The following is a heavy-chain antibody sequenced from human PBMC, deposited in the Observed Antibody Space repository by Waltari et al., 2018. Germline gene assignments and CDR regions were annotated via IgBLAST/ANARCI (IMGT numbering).Heavy chain of an antibody. CDR3: AKSRGSSYGTEYLDY. Sequence: EVQLLESGGGLVQPGGSLRLSCAASGFPFRSYAMNWVRQAPGKGLEWVSLITGSGDSTYYADSVKGRFTVSRDNSKNTLYLQMNSLRAEDTAVYYCAKSRGSSYGTEYLDYWGQGTLVTVSS. CDR2: ITGSGDST. V-gene: IGHV3-23*01. J-gene: IGHJ4*02. CDR1: GFPFRSYA. D-gene: IGHD3-16*01.